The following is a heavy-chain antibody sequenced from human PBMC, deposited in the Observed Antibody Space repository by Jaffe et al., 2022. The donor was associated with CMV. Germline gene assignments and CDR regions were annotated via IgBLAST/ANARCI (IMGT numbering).Heavy chain of an antibody. D-gene: IGHD3-10*01. CDR3: TTDLWFGELFGRGGGMDV. CDR1: GFTFSNAW. J-gene: IGHJ6*02. CDR2: IKSKTDGGTT. V-gene: IGHV3-15*01. Sequence: EVQLVESGGGLVKPGGSLRLSCAASGFTFSNAWMSWVRQAPGKGLEWVGRIKSKTDGGTTDYAAPVKGRFTISRDDSKNTLYLQMNSLKTEDTAVYYCTTDLWFGELFGRGGGMDVWGQGTTVTVSS.